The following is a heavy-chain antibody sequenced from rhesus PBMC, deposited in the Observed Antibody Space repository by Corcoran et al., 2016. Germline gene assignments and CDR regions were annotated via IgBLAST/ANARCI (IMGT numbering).Heavy chain of an antibody. J-gene: IGHJ4*01. CDR2: ISGSSGST. V-gene: IGHV4-99*01. D-gene: IGHD6-13*01. CDR1: GYSISSGYY. Sequence: QVQLQESGPGLVKPSETLSLTCAVSGYSISSGYYWGWIRQPPGKGLEYIGYISGSSGSTYYNPSLKSRVTISKDTSKNQFSLKLSSVTAADTAVYYCARHLAAGWLYYWGQGVLVTVSS. CDR3: ARHLAAGWLYY.